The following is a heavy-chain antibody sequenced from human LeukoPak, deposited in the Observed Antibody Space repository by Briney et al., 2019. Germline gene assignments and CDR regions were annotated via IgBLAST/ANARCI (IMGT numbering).Heavy chain of an antibody. V-gene: IGHV3-30*18. CDR1: GFTFSSYG. D-gene: IGHD3-22*01. J-gene: IGHJ4*02. Sequence: GGSLRLSCAASGFTFSSYGMHWVRQAPGKGLEWVAVISYDGSNKYYADSVKGRFTISRDNSKNTLYLQMNSLRAEDTAVYYCAKDFNYYDSSGLGGYFDYWGQGTLVTVSS. CDR3: AKDFNYYDSSGLGGYFDY. CDR2: ISYDGSNK.